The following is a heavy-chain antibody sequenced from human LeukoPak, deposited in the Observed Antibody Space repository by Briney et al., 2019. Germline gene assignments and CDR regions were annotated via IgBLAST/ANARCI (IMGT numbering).Heavy chain of an antibody. V-gene: IGHV4-38-2*01. J-gene: IGHJ5*02. CDR2: IYHSGST. Sequence: PSETLSLTCAVSGYSISSGYYWGWIRQPPGKGLEWIGSIYHSGSTYYNPSLKSRVTISVDTSKNQFSLKLSSVTDADTAVYYCARPYGSGSYYSWFDPWGQGTLVTVSS. D-gene: IGHD3-10*01. CDR3: ARPYGSGSYYSWFDP. CDR1: GYSISSGYY.